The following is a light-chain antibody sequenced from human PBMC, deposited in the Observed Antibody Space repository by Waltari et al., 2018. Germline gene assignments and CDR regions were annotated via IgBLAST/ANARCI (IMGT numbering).Light chain of an antibody. Sequence: DIVMTQSPDSLAVSLGERATINCKSSQSVLYSSNNKNYLAWYQQKPGQPPKLLIYWASNRESGVPSRFSGSGSGTDFTLPISSLQAEDVGVYYCQQYYSTPKTFGQGTKVEIK. CDR1: QSVLYSSNNKNY. CDR2: WAS. CDR3: QQYYSTPKT. V-gene: IGKV4-1*01. J-gene: IGKJ1*01.